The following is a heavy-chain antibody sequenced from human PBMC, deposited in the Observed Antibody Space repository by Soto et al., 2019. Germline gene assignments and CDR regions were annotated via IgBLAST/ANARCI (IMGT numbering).Heavy chain of an antibody. CDR3: ARVAGYCRGGSCYDHFQH. Sequence: VSVKVSCKASGYTFSIYHMHWGRQTPGQGLEWMGIINPSGGSTSYAQKFQGRVTMTRDTSTSTVYMELSSLRSEDTAVYYCARVAGYCRGGSCYDHFQHWGQGTLVTVYS. CDR2: INPSGGST. V-gene: IGHV1-46*03. J-gene: IGHJ1*01. D-gene: IGHD2-15*01. CDR1: GYTFSIYH.